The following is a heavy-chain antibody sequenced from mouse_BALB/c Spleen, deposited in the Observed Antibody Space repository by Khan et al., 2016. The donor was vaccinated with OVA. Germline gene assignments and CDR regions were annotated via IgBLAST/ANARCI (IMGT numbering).Heavy chain of an antibody. Sequence: QVQLKESGAELAKPGASVKMSCKASGYTFTSYWMHWVKQRPGQGLEWIGYINPTSGYTDYNEKFKDKATLSADKSSSTAYMQLSSLTSEDSAVYYCAGDGIDYWGQGTTLTVSS. CDR2: INPTSGYT. V-gene: IGHV1-7*01. CDR1: GYTFTSYW. D-gene: IGHD2-3*01. CDR3: AGDGIDY. J-gene: IGHJ2*01.